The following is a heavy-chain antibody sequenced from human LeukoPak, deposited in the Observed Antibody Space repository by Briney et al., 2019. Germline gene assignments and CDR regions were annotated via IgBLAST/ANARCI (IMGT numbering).Heavy chain of an antibody. CDR2: INPNSGDT. Sequence: ASVKVSCTASGYTFTGYYMHWVRQAPGQGLEWVGWINPNSGDTNYGQKFQGRVTMTRDTSIRTAYLELSGLRSDDTAVYYWAKNPYEYYFDYWGQGTLVTVYS. CDR3: AKNPYEYYFDY. V-gene: IGHV1-2*02. CDR1: GYTFTGYY. J-gene: IGHJ4*02. D-gene: IGHD5-12*01.